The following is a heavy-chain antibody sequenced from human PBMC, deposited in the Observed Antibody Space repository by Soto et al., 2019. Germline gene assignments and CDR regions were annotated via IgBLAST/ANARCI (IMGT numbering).Heavy chain of an antibody. V-gene: IGHV4-30-2*01. CDR3: ARRQDYYDSSGYYNDAFDI. D-gene: IGHD3-22*01. Sequence: QLQLRESGSGLVKSSQTLSLTCAVSGGSISTSDYSWSWIRQPPGRGLEWLGSIYHTGTTHYIPSLKNRLTMSLDKSKNQFSLTLNSVTAADTAVYYCARRQDYYDSSGYYNDAFDIWGQGTEVTVSS. CDR2: IYHTGTT. J-gene: IGHJ3*02. CDR1: GGSISTSDYS.